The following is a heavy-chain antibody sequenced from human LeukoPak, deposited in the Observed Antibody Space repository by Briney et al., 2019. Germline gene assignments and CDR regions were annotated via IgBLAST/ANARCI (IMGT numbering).Heavy chain of an antibody. CDR1: GGSMTNYY. V-gene: IGHV4-59*01. CDR3: VRVGRSLHWNPDF. D-gene: IGHD1-1*01. J-gene: IGHJ4*02. CDR2: ISYSGKS. Sequence: SETLSLTCTVSGGSMTNYYWGYIRQPPGKGLKWIAYISYSGKSNYNPSLRSRVTMSVDMSKNQFSLKLTSVTAADTAVYYCVRVGRSLHWNPDFWGLGTLVTIST.